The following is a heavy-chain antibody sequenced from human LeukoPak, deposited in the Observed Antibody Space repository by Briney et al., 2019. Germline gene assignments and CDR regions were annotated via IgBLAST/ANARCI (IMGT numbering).Heavy chain of an antibody. J-gene: IGHJ3*02. CDR3: AKRGPRGDI. Sequence: SVKVSCKASGGTFSNDAISWVRQAPGQGLEWMGRIIPNLGMALYAQKFKGRVTITADKSPSTAYMELSSLTSEDTAVYFCAKRGPRGDIWGQGTMVTVSS. V-gene: IGHV1-69*04. D-gene: IGHD1-1*01. CDR2: IIPNLGMA. CDR1: GGTFSNDA.